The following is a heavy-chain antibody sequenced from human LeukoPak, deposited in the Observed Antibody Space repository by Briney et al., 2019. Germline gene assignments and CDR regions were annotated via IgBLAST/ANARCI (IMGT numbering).Heavy chain of an antibody. J-gene: IGHJ4*02. V-gene: IGHV3-21*01. Sequence: GGSLRLSCAASGFTFSSYSMNWVRQAPGKGLEWVSSISSSSSYIYYAGSVKGRFTISRDNAKNSLYLQMNSLRAEDTAVYYCARDRFYGDYYFDYWGQGTLVTVSS. CDR2: ISSSSSYI. D-gene: IGHD4-17*01. CDR1: GFTFSSYS. CDR3: ARDRFYGDYYFDY.